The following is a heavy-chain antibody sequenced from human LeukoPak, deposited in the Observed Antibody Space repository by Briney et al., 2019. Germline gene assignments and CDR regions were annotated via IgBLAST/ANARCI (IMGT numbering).Heavy chain of an antibody. CDR1: GGSISSNSWY. V-gene: IGHV4-39*07. D-gene: IGHD3-22*01. Sequence: SETLSLTCTVSGGSISSNSWYWGWIRQPPGKGLEWIGNIYYSGNTYYNPSLKSRVTISVDTSKNQFSLKLSSVTAADTAVYYCARDYYDSSAPLPLYYYYYYMDVWGKGTTVTISS. J-gene: IGHJ6*03. CDR2: IYYSGNT. CDR3: ARDYYDSSAPLPLYYYYYYMDV.